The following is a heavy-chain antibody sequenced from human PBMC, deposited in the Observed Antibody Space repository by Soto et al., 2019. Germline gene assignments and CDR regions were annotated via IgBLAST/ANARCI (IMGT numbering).Heavy chain of an antibody. CDR1: GFTFSSYG. J-gene: IGHJ6*02. Sequence: GGSLRLSCAASGFTFSSYGMHWVRQAPGKGLEWVAVIWYDGSNKYYADSVKGRFTISRDNSKNTLYLQMNSLRAEDTAVYYCARDEYCSSTSCYDSQSYYYYGMDVWGQGTTVTVSS. CDR3: ARDEYCSSTSCYDSQSYYYYGMDV. D-gene: IGHD2-2*01. CDR2: IWYDGSNK. V-gene: IGHV3-33*01.